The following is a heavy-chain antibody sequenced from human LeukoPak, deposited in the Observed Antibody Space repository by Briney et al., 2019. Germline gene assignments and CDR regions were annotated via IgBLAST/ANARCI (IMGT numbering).Heavy chain of an antibody. D-gene: IGHD6-6*01. CDR2: INHSGST. Sequence: PSETLSLTCAVYGGSFSGYYWSWIRQPPGKGLEWIGEINHSGSTNYNPSLKSRVTISVDTSKNQFSLKLSSVTAADTAVYYCARVGYSSSLSPSLRHQNWFDPWGRGTLVTVSS. CDR1: GGSFSGYY. J-gene: IGHJ5*02. V-gene: IGHV4-34*01. CDR3: ARVGYSSSLSPSLRHQNWFDP.